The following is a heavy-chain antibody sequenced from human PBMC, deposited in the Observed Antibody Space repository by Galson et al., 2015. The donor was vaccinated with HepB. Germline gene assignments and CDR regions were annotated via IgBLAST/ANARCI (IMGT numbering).Heavy chain of an antibody. Sequence: SLRLSCAASGFTFSSYSMNWVRQAPGKGLEWVSFISTSSITIYYADSVKGRFTISRDEAKKSLYLQMNSLRDEDTAVYYCARGYDFWSGYDSWGQGTLVTVSS. V-gene: IGHV3-48*02. D-gene: IGHD3-3*01. CDR1: GFTFSSYS. J-gene: IGHJ4*02. CDR2: ISTSSITI. CDR3: ARGYDFWSGYDS.